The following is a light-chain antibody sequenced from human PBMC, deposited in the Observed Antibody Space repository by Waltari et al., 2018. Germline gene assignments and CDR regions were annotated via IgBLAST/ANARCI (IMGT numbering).Light chain of an antibody. Sequence: SYVLTQPPSVSVAPGPTAKITCGGIDIAFKNVHWYQQKPGQAPVLVVYDDTDRPSGIPERFSGSNSRNTATLTISRVEAGDEADYYCQVWDHGSDGGVFGGGTELIV. CDR2: DDT. CDR1: DIAFKN. V-gene: IGLV3-21*02. CDR3: QVWDHGSDGGV. J-gene: IGLJ3*02.